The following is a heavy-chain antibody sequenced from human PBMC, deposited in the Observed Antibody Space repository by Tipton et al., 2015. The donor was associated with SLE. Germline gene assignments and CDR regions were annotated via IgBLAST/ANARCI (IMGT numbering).Heavy chain of an antibody. D-gene: IGHD5-18*01. CDR3: ARHTASDAFDI. CDR1: GGSISSHY. CDR2: IYYSGST. Sequence: TLSLTCTVSGGSISSHYWSWIRQPPGKGLEWIGYIYYSGSTNYIPSLKSRVTISVDTSKNQFSLKLSSVTVADTAVYYCARHTASDAFDIWGQGTMVTVSS. V-gene: IGHV4-59*08. J-gene: IGHJ3*02.